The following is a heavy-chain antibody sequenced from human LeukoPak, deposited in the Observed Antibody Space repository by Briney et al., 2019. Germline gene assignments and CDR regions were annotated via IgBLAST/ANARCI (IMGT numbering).Heavy chain of an antibody. Sequence: SETLSLTCTVSGGSISNYYWSWIRQPAGKGLEWTGRINTSGRTNYNPSLKSRVTMSVDPSKNQFSLNLSSVTAADTAVYYCARENGYSYGYYFDYWGQGTLVTVSS. CDR3: ARENGYSYGYYFDY. CDR1: GGSISNYY. CDR2: INTSGRT. J-gene: IGHJ4*02. V-gene: IGHV4-4*07. D-gene: IGHD5-18*01.